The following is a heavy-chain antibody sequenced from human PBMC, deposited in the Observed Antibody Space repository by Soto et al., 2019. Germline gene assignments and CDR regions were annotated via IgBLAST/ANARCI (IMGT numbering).Heavy chain of an antibody. J-gene: IGHJ6*02. CDR2: IYYSGST. Sequence: SETLSLTCTVSGGSISSYYWSWIRQPPGKGLEWIGYIYYSGSTNYNPSLKSRVTISVDTSKNQFSLKLSSVTAADTAVYYCARGSKLINCSGGSCSYYYGMDVWGQGTTVTVS. D-gene: IGHD2-15*01. CDR3: ARGSKLINCSGGSCSYYYGMDV. V-gene: IGHV4-59*01. CDR1: GGSISSYY.